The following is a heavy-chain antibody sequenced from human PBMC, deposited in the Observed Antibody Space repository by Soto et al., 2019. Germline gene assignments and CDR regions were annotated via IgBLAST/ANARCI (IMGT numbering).Heavy chain of an antibody. CDR2: IYWDDAK. CDR3: AQMDFDLYGMDV. Sequence: QITLTESGPTLVKPTQTLTLTCTFSGISLTNSGVGVSWIRQPPGKALEWLAVIYWDDAKHFSPSQKSRLTITKDTSQNQVVLTITNMDSVDTATYFCAQMDFDLYGMDVWGQGTTVIFSS. CDR1: GISLTNSGVG. D-gene: IGHD3-9*01. J-gene: IGHJ6*02. V-gene: IGHV2-5*02.